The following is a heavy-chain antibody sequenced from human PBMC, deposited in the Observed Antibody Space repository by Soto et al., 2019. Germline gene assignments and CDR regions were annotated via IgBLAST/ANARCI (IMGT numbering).Heavy chain of an antibody. D-gene: IGHD5-18*01. Sequence: WQGSGYSFTSYWISWVRQMPGKGLEWMGRIDPSDSYINYSPSFQGHVTISADKSISTAYLQWSSLKASDTAMYYCARERNTASTHHYYYGMDVWGQGTTVTVSS. CDR3: ARERNTASTHHYYYGMDV. V-gene: IGHV5-10-1*01. CDR1: GYSFTSYW. CDR2: IDPSDSYI. J-gene: IGHJ6*02.